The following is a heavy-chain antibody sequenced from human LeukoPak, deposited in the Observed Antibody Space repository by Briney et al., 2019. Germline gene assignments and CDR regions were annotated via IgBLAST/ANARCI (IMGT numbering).Heavy chain of an antibody. CDR2: ISTSSSYI. J-gene: IGHJ3*02. CDR1: GFTFSRNS. D-gene: IGHD1-26*01. CDR3: AREVGTPQAFDI. Sequence: GGYLRLSCAASGFTFSRNSMNWVRQAPGKGLEWVSSISTSSSYINYADSVKGRFTISRDNAKNSLYLQMNSLKTEDTAIYYCAREVGTPQAFDIWGQGTMVTVSS. V-gene: IGHV3-21*01.